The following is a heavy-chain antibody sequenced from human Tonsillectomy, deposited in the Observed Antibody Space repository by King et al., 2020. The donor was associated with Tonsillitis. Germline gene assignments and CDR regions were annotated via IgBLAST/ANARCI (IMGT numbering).Heavy chain of an antibody. V-gene: IGHV4-39*01. CDR3: ARPNYYDSSGYSAFDI. Sequence: QLQESGPGLVKPSETLSLTCTVVGGSISSSSYYWGWIRQPPGKGLEWIGSIYYSGSTYYNPSLKSRVTISVDTSKNQFSLKLSSVTAADTAVYYCARPNYYDSSGYSAFDIWGQGTMVTVSS. D-gene: IGHD3-22*01. CDR2: IYYSGST. CDR1: GGSISSSSYY. J-gene: IGHJ3*02.